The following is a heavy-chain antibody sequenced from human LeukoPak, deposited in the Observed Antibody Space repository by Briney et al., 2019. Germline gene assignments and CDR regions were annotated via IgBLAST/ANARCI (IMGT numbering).Heavy chain of an antibody. Sequence: PSETLSLTCTVSGGSISSYYWSWIRQPPGKGLEWIGYIYYSGSTNYNPSLKSRVTISVDTSKNQFSLKLSSVTAADTAVYYCARGYGSGILDYWGQGTLVTVSS. CDR3: ARGYGSGILDY. V-gene: IGHV4-59*01. D-gene: IGHD3-10*01. J-gene: IGHJ4*02. CDR2: IYYSGST. CDR1: GGSISSYY.